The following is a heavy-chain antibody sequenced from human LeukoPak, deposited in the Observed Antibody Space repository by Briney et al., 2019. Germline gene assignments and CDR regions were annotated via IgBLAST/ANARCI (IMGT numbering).Heavy chain of an antibody. CDR1: GGSFSGYY. J-gene: IGHJ6*03. V-gene: IGHV4-34*01. CDR2: INHSGST. Sequence: PSETLSLTCAVYGGSFSGYYWSWIRQPPGKGLEWIGEINHSGSTNYNPSLKSRVTISVDTSKNQFSLKLSSVTAADTAVYYCPRAFYPGYYSYMAVWGKGTTVTVSS. CDR3: PRAFYPGYYSYMAV. D-gene: IGHD3-3*02.